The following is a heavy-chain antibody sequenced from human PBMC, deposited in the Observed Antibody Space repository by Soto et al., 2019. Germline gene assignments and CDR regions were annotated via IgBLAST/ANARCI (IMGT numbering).Heavy chain of an antibody. CDR2: INAGNGNT. J-gene: IGHJ4*02. CDR3: ARVVVPAVKADY. Sequence: QVQLVQSGAEVKKPGASVKVSCKASGYTFTSYAMHWVRQAPGQRLEWMGWINAGNGNTKYSQKFQGRVTITRDTSASTAYMELSSLRSEDTAVYYCARVVVPAVKADYWGQGTLVTVSS. CDR1: GYTFTSYA. D-gene: IGHD2-2*01. V-gene: IGHV1-3*01.